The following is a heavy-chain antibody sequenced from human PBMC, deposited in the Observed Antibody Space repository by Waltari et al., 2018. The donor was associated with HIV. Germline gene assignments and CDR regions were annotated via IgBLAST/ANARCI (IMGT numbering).Heavy chain of an antibody. CDR2: RSGSGASE. V-gene: IGHV3-23*01. CDR3: AKDSNYGSSGPIDY. J-gene: IGHJ4*02. CDR1: GFTLSSYD. Sequence: EVQLLVSGGGLVQPGGSLRLSCAASGFTLSSYDMSWVRLAPGKGWGWVSARSGSGASEYYADSVKGRFTISRDKSKNTLYLQMNRLRADDAAVYYYAKDSNYGSSGPIDYWGQGTLVTVSS. D-gene: IGHD3-22*01.